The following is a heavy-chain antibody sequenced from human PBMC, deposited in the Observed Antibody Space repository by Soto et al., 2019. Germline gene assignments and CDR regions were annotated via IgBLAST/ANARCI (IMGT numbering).Heavy chain of an antibody. J-gene: IGHJ1*01. Sequence: EVQLVESGGGLVQPGGSLRLSCVASGFTVGTNYMSWVRQAPGKGLEWVSLIYGGDSTYYADSVKGRFTISRDNSKNTLYLQMNSLRAEDMAIYYCARDSAVAGTHQHWGQGTLVSVSS. CDR1: GFTVGTNY. CDR2: IYGGDST. D-gene: IGHD6-13*01. V-gene: IGHV3-66*01. CDR3: ARDSAVAGTHQH.